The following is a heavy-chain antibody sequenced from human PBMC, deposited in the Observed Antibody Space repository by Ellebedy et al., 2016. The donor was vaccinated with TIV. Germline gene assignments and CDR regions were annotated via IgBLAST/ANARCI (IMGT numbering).Heavy chain of an antibody. CDR1: GLTFSSSA. J-gene: IGHJ4*02. V-gene: IGHV3-23*01. Sequence: GGSLRLSXAASGLTFSSSAMSWVRQAPGGGLEWVSFISGDGYSTYYADSVKGRYTISRDDSKSTVFLHMSGLRAEDTAIYYCAKNAYGPRSHFFFQYWGQGALVTVSS. CDR3: AKNAYGPRSHFFFQY. CDR2: ISGDGYST. D-gene: IGHD3-10*01.